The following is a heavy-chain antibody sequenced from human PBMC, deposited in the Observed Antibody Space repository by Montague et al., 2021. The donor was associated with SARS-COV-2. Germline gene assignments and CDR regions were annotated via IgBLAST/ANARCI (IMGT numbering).Heavy chain of an antibody. D-gene: IGHD4-23*01. Sequence: SETLSLTCTVSGGSITGYYWSWLRRSPGKGLEWIAYIYDGGAVNYNPSLGSRVTISTDTSKNQLSLMVDSVTAADTAVYYCVRDHPYGGPRGAYDIWGQGTVATVSS. V-gene: IGHV4-59*01. CDR2: IYDGGAV. J-gene: IGHJ3*02. CDR1: GGSITGYY. CDR3: VRDHPYGGPRGAYDI.